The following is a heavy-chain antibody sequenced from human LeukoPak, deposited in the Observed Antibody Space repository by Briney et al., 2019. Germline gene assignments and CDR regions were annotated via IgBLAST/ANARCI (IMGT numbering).Heavy chain of an antibody. CDR3: ARGSGYSYGYYYYYYMDV. J-gene: IGHJ6*03. Sequence: SETLSLTCTVSGGSISSYYWNWIRQPPGKGLEWIGYIYYSGSTNYNPSLKSRVTISVDTSKNQFSLKLSSVTAADTAVYYCARGSGYSYGYYYYYYMDVWGKGTTVTISS. CDR2: IYYSGST. V-gene: IGHV4-59*01. D-gene: IGHD5-18*01. CDR1: GGSISSYY.